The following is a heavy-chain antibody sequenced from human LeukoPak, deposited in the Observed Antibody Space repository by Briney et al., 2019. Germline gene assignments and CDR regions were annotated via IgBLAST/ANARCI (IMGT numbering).Heavy chain of an antibody. CDR3: VRVGCRWYYYYGMDV. CDR2: IIPILGIA. CDR1: GGTFSRYA. V-gene: IGHV1-69*04. Sequence: SVKVSCKASGGTFSRYAISWVRQAPGQGLEWMGRIIPILGIANYAQKFQGGVTITADKSTSTAYMELSSLRSEDTAVYYCVRVGCRWYYYYGMDVWGQGTTVTVSS. D-gene: IGHD5-24*01. J-gene: IGHJ6*02.